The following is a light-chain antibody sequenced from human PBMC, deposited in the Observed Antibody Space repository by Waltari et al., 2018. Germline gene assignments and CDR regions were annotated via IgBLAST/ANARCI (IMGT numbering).Light chain of an antibody. Sequence: ETVMTQSPATLSVSPGDTATLSCRASQSVSNNLAWYQQKPGQAPRLLIYDASTRAAGVPARFRGSGSGTEFTLTISRLEPEDFAVYYCQQYDSTPYTFGQGTKLEIK. V-gene: IGKV3-15*01. CDR1: QSVSNN. J-gene: IGKJ2*01. CDR2: DAS. CDR3: QQYDSTPYT.